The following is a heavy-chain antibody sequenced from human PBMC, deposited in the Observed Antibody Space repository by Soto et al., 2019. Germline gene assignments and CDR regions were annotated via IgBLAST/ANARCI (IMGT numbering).Heavy chain of an antibody. Sequence: PGGSLRLSCAASGFTFSSYGMHWVRQAPGKGLEWVAVIWYDGSNKYYADSVKGRFTISRDNSKNTLYLQMNSLRAEDTAVYYCARDYHDFWSGSPKPLAYWGQGTLVTVSS. D-gene: IGHD3-3*01. J-gene: IGHJ4*02. CDR1: GFTFSSYG. CDR2: IWYDGSNK. CDR3: ARDYHDFWSGSPKPLAY. V-gene: IGHV3-33*01.